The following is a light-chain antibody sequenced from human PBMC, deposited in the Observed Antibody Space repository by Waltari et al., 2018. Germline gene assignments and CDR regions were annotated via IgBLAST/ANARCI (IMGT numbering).Light chain of an antibody. J-gene: IGKJ1*01. Sequence: SVLYSSNNKNYLAWYQQKPGQPPKLLIYWASTRESWVPDRFSGRGSGTYFTLTISSLQADDGAVYYCQQDYSTPWTFGQGTKVEIK. CDR2: WAS. CDR1: SVLYSSNNKNY. CDR3: QQDYSTPWT. V-gene: IGKV4-1*01.